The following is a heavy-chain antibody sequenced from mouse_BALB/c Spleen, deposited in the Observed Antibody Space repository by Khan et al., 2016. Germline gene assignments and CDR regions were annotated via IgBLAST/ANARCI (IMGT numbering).Heavy chain of an antibody. Sequence: QVQLQPSDAELVKPGASVKISCKASGYTFTDHAIHWVKQKPEQGLEWIGYISPGDGDNKYNEKFKGKAILTADKSSSTAYMQFNSLTSDDSAVYVCKRALANFAYWGQGTLVTVSA. V-gene: IGHV1S53*02. CDR3: KRALANFAY. D-gene: IGHD3-1*01. CDR1: GYTFTDHA. J-gene: IGHJ3*01. CDR2: ISPGDGDN.